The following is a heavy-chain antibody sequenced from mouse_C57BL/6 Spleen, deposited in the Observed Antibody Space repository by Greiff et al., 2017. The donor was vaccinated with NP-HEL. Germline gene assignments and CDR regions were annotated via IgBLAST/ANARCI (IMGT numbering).Heavy chain of an antibody. Sequence: EVQLVESGPELVKPGASVKMSCKASGYTFTDYNMHWVKQSHGKSLEWIGYINPNNGGTSYNQKFKGKATLTVNKSSSTAYMELRSLTSEDSAVYYCARDYYGGFAYWGQGTLVTVSA. V-gene: IGHV1-22*01. CDR3: ARDYYGGFAY. CDR1: GYTFTDYN. J-gene: IGHJ3*01. D-gene: IGHD1-2*01. CDR2: INPNNGGT.